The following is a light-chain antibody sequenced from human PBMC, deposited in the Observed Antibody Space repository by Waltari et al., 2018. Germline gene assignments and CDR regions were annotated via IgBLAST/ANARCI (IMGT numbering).Light chain of an antibody. J-gene: IGLJ2*01. Sequence: QSALTQPPSAPGSPGQAVTISCTGTSSAVGRFAYSSWYQQHPGQTPKLLIYNVRQRPAVGPDRFSGSKSGNTASLIVSGLQADDEYDYDCSSYAGSNIVFGGGTKLTVL. V-gene: IGLV2-8*01. CDR1: SSAVGRFAY. CDR3: SSYAGSNIV. CDR2: NVR.